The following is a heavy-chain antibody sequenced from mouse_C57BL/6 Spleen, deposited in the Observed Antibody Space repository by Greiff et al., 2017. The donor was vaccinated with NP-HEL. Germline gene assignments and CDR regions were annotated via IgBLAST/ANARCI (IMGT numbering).Heavy chain of an antibody. Sequence: EVQGVESGAELVRPGASVKLSCTASGFNIKDDYMHWVKQRPEQGLEWIGWIDPENGDTEYASKFQGKATITADTSSNTAYLQLSSLTSEDTAVYYCTTLTGPWFAYWGQGTLVTVSA. CDR3: TTLTGPWFAY. D-gene: IGHD4-1*01. CDR1: GFNIKDDY. J-gene: IGHJ3*01. V-gene: IGHV14-4*01. CDR2: IDPENGDT.